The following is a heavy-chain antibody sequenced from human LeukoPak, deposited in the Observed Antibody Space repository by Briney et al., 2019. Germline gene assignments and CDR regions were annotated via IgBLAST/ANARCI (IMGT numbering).Heavy chain of an antibody. CDR1: GFTFSSYA. D-gene: IGHD5-18*01. J-gene: IGHJ4*02. Sequence: GGSLRLSCAASGFTFSSYAMHWVRQAPGKGLEWVSAVSSSGGSTNYADYVKGQFTISRDNSKNTVYLHMNNLRAEDTAVYYCAKEGRKTGNTYGYEYDCWGQGTLVTVSS. V-gene: IGHV3-23*01. CDR2: VSSSGGST. CDR3: AKEGRKTGNTYGYEYDC.